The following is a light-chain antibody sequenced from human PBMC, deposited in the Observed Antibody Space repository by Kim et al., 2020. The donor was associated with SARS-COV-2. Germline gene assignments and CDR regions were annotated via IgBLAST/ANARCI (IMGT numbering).Light chain of an antibody. CDR1: QSVSSSY. V-gene: IGKV3-20*01. CDR3: QQYGSSPPGT. J-gene: IGKJ2*01. CDR2: GAS. Sequence: EIVLTQSPGTLSLSPGERATLSCRASQSVSSSYLAWYQQKPGQAPRLLIYGASSRATGIPDRFSGSGSGTDFTLTISRLEPEDFAVYYCQQYGSSPPGTFGQGTKLAI.